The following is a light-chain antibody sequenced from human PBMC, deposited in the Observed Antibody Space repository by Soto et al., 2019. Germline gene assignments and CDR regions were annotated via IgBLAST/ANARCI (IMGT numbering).Light chain of an antibody. CDR2: NNN. CDR1: SSNIGSNT. CDR3: AAWDDSPGGIV. J-gene: IGLJ1*01. V-gene: IGLV1-44*01. Sequence: QAVVTQPPSASGTPGQRVTISCSGSSSNIGSNTVNWYQQLPGTAPKLLIYNNNQRPSGVPDRFSGSKSGTSASLAISGLHSEGDADYYCAAWDDSPGGIVFGTGTNLTVL.